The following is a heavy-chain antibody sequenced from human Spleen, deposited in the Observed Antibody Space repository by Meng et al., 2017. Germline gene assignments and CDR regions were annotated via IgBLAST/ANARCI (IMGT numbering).Heavy chain of an antibody. D-gene: IGHD6-13*01. CDR1: GYNFPDYY. CDR3: ARDEDISAAGKLFGDY. Sequence: QGAVGQSGGEVKKHVASVKVSCKPSGYNFPDYYIHWVRRAPGQGLEWMGRIDPKTGDTHYALKFQGRVTMTGDTSISTAYMELSGLRSDDTAMYYCARDEDISAAGKLFGDYWGQGTLVTVSS. V-gene: IGHV1-2*06. CDR2: IDPKTGDT. J-gene: IGHJ4*02.